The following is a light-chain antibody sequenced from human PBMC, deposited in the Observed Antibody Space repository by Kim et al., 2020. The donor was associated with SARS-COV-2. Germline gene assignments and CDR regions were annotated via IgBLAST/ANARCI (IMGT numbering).Light chain of an antibody. CDR1: QGVSSY. Sequence: LSPGERATLACRASQGVSSYLAWYQQKPGQAPRLLIYDASNRATGIPARFSGSGSGTDFTLTISSLEPEDFAVYYCQQRSNWGLTFGGGTKVDIK. CDR2: DAS. V-gene: IGKV3-11*01. J-gene: IGKJ4*01. CDR3: QQRSNWGLT.